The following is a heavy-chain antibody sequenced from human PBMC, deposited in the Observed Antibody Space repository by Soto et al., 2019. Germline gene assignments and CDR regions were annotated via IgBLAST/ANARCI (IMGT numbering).Heavy chain of an antibody. CDR1: GFTFSDYY. CDR3: ARVRTEPYDSGDYGQTNDDFDI. D-gene: IGHD4-17*01. V-gene: IGHV3-11*01. J-gene: IGHJ3*02. Sequence: GGSLRLSCAASGFTFSDYYMSWIRQAPGKGLEWVSYISSSGSTIYYADSVKGRFTISRDNAKNSLYLQMNSLRAEATAVYYSARVRTEPYDSGDYGQTNDDFDIWGQGTMVTVSS. CDR2: ISSSGSTI.